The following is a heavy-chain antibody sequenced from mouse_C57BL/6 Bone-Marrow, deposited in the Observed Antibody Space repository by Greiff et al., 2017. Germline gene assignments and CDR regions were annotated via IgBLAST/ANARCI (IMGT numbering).Heavy chain of an antibody. Sequence: VQLKESGPELVKPGASVKLSCKASGYTFTSYDINWVKQRPGQGLEWIGWIYPRDGSTKYNEKFKGKATLTVDTSSSTAYMELHSLTSEDSAVYFCARSGTVVGYYFDYWGQGTTLTVSS. J-gene: IGHJ2*01. CDR3: ARSGTVVGYYFDY. V-gene: IGHV1-85*01. D-gene: IGHD1-1*01. CDR2: IYPRDGST. CDR1: GYTFTSYD.